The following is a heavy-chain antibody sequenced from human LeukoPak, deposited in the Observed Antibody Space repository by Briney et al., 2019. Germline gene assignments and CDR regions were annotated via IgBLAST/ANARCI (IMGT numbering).Heavy chain of an antibody. Sequence: GGSLRLSCAASGFTFSGSAMHWVRQASGKGLEWVGRIRSKANSYATAYAASVKGRFTISRDDSKNTAYLQMNSLRAEDTAVYFCAKQSNNHYYQKASDYWGQGTLVTVSS. CDR2: IRSKANSYAT. J-gene: IGHJ4*02. CDR1: GFTFSGSA. CDR3: AKQSNNHYYQKASDY. D-gene: IGHD1-26*01. V-gene: IGHV3-73*01.